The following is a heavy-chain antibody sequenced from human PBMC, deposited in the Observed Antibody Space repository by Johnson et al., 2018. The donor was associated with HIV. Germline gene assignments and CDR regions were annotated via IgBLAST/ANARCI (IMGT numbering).Heavy chain of an antibody. CDR2: ISYDGSNK. Sequence: QVHLVESGGGLVKPGGSLRLSCAASGFTFSNAWMSWVRQAPGKGLEWVAVISYDGSNKYYADSVKGRFTISRDNSKNTLYLQMNSLRAEDTAVYYCARAMYTSGWSYDAFDIWGQGTKVTVSS. CDR1: GFTFSNAW. V-gene: IGHV3-30-3*01. D-gene: IGHD6-19*01. CDR3: ARAMYTSGWSYDAFDI. J-gene: IGHJ3*02.